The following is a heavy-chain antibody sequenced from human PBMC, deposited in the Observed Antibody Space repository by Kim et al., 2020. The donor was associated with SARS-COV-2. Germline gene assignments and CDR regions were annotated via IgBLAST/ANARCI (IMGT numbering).Heavy chain of an antibody. J-gene: IGHJ6*02. CDR2: IRTKAKGGTT. CDR3: SRDSQPYCGGACWAGGDV. Sequence: GRSLRLSCTTSGFNFGDYVVSWVRQAPGKGLEWIGFIRTKAKGGTTETAASVKDRFTISRDDSKSIAYMQMNSLKIEDTAIYYCSRDSQPYCGGACWAGGDVWGQGTTVTVSS. CDR1: GFNFGDYV. D-gene: IGHD2-21*02. V-gene: IGHV3-49*04.